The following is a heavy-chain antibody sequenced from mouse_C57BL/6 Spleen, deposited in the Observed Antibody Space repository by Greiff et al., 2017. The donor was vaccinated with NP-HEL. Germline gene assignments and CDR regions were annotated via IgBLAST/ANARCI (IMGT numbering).Heavy chain of an antibody. J-gene: IGHJ4*01. CDR3: ARDADSNYEDYAMDY. CDR1: GFTFSDFY. D-gene: IGHD2-5*01. CDR2: SRNKANDYTT. Sequence: EVNVVESGGGLVQSGRSLRLSCATSGFTFSDFYMEWVRQAPGKGLEWIAASRNKANDYTTEYSASVKGRFIVSRDTSQSILYLQMNALRAEDTAIYYCARDADSNYEDYAMDYWGQGTSVTVSS. V-gene: IGHV7-1*01.